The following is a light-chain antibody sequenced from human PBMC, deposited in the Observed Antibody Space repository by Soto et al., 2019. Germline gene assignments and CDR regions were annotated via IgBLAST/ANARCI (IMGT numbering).Light chain of an antibody. J-gene: IGLJ1*01. CDR3: QSYDSNLSRG. CDR2: GNN. V-gene: IGLV1-40*01. Sequence: QSVLTPAPSVSGAPGQTVTISCTGRSSNIGADYDVHWYQQFPGTAPRLLIFGNNIRPSGVPDRFSGSKSGTSASLAITGLQADDEADYYCQSYDSNLSRGFGTGTKV. CDR1: SSNIGADYD.